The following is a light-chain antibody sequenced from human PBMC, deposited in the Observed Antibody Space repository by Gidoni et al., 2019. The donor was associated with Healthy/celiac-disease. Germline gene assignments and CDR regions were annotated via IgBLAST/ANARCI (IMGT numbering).Light chain of an antibody. Sequence: QSVLTQPPSASGTPGQRVTIPCSGSSSNIGSHTVNWYQQLPGTAPKLLIYSTAQRPPGVPDRFSGSKSGTSASLAISGLQSEDEADYYCAAWDDSLSVSYVFGTGTKVTVL. V-gene: IGLV1-44*01. CDR3: AAWDDSLSVSYV. CDR1: SSNIGSHT. J-gene: IGLJ1*01. CDR2: STA.